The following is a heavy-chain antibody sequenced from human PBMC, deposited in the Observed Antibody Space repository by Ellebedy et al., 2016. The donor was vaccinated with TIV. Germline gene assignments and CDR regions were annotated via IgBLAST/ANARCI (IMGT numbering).Heavy chain of an antibody. CDR2: ISYDGSNK. CDR1: GFTFSSYA. Sequence: GGSLRLSXAVSGFTFSSYAMHWVRQAPGKGLEWVAVISYDGSNKYYADSVKGRFIISRDNSKNTLYLQMNSLRAEDTAVYYCASETFDMWGQGTMVTVSS. J-gene: IGHJ3*02. CDR3: ASETFDM. V-gene: IGHV3-30*04.